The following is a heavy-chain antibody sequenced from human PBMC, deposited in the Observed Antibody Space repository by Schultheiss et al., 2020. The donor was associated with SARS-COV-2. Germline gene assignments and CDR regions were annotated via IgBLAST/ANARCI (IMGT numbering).Heavy chain of an antibody. CDR2: IRQDGREK. D-gene: IGHD3-22*01. CDR1: GFTFSDYY. CDR3: AREAIVVVDDAFDI. J-gene: IGHJ3*02. Sequence: GGSLRLSCAASGFTFSDYYMSWIRQAPGKGLEWVGNIRQDGREKFYVGSVKGRFTISRDNTKNSVYLQMNRLRVEDTAVYYCAREAIVVVDDAFDIWCQGTMGTVSS. V-gene: IGHV3-7*01.